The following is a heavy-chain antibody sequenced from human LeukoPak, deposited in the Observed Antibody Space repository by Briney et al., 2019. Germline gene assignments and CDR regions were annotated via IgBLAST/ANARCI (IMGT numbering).Heavy chain of an antibody. D-gene: IGHD3-10*01. V-gene: IGHV1-2*02. CDR2: INPNSGGT. Sequence: GASVKVSCKASGYTFTGYYMHWVRQAPGQGLEWMGWINPNSGGTNYAQKFQGRVTMTRDTSISTAYMELSRLRSDDMAVYYCARAADGSGSYYGTSADYWGQGTLVTVSS. J-gene: IGHJ4*02. CDR1: GYTFTGYY. CDR3: ARAADGSGSYYGTSADY.